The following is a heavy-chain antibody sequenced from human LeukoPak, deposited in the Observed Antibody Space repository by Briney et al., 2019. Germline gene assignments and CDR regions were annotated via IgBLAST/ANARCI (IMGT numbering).Heavy chain of an antibody. D-gene: IGHD3-3*01. CDR3: ARDQKDFWSGYYPHDPFDI. CDR2: INPNSGGT. V-gene: IGHV1-2*02. J-gene: IGHJ3*02. Sequence: ASVKVSCKASGYTFTGYYIHWVRQAPGQGHEWVGWINPNSGGTNYAQKFQDRVTLTRDTSISTAYMELSRLRSDDTAVYYCARDQKDFWSGYYPHDPFDIWGQGTMVTVSS. CDR1: GYTFTGYY.